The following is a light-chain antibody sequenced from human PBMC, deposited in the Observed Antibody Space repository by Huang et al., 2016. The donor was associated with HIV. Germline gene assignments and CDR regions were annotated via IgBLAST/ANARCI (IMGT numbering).Light chain of an antibody. Sequence: DIQMTQSPSSLSASVGDRVTITCRASQNIGRYLNWYQQKPGKAPNLLIYAASTLQSGGPSRCSGSRSGTDFTLTISGLQPEDFASYYCQQSYSTPQLAFGGGTKVEIK. CDR3: QQSYSTPQLA. V-gene: IGKV1-39*01. J-gene: IGKJ4*01. CDR2: AAS. CDR1: QNIGRY.